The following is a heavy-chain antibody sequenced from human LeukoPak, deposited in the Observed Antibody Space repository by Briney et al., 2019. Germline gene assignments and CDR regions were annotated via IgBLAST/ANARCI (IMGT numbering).Heavy chain of an antibody. CDR3: ATRSLISPC. CDR2: IYSGGST. V-gene: IGHV3-53*01. D-gene: IGHD3-3*02. J-gene: IGHJ4*02. CDR1: GFAVSHNY. Sequence: SGGSLRLSCAASGFAVSHNYMSWVRQAPGKGLEWVSCIYSGGSTDYADSVKGRFTISRDNSRNTLYLQMNSLRAEDTAVYYCATRSLISPCWGQGTLVTVSS.